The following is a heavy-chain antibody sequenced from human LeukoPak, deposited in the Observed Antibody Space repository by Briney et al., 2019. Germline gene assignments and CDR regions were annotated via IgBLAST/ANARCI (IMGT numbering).Heavy chain of an antibody. V-gene: IGHV4-4*02. CDR3: ASLLSDYGDYGPGAGPPRSDY. J-gene: IGHJ4*02. Sequence: SETLSLTCAVSGGSISSSNWWSWVRQPPGKGLEWIGEIYHSGGTNYNPSLKSRVTISVDKSKNQFSLKLSSVTAADTAVYYCASLLSDYGDYGPGAGPPRSDYWGQGTLVTVSS. D-gene: IGHD4-17*01. CDR1: GGSISSSNW. CDR2: IYHSGGT.